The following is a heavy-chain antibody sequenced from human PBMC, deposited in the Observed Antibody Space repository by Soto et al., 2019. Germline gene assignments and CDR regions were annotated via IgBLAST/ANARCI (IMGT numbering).Heavy chain of an antibody. CDR1: GYTFTSYD. J-gene: IGHJ3*02. D-gene: IGHD3-3*01. V-gene: IGHV1-8*01. Sequence: ASVKVSCKASGYTFTSYDINWVRQATGQGLEWMGWMNPNSGNTGYAQKFQGRVTMTRNTSISTAYMELSSLRSEDTAVYYCARVGYDFWSGYYRAAFDIWAQGTMVTVSS. CDR2: MNPNSGNT. CDR3: ARVGYDFWSGYYRAAFDI.